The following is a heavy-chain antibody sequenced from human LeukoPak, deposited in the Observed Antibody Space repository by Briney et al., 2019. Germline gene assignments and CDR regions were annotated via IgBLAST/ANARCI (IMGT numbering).Heavy chain of an antibody. CDR1: GGSISSYY. CDR3: ARVADTAKVHTYYMDV. CDR2: IYYSGST. J-gene: IGHJ6*03. V-gene: IGHV4-59*01. D-gene: IGHD5-18*01. Sequence: PSETLSLTCTVSGGSISSYYWSWIRQPPGKGLEWIGYIYYSGSTNYNPSLKSRVTISVDTSKNQFSLKLSSVTAADTAVYYCARVADTAKVHTYYMDVWGKGTTVTVSS.